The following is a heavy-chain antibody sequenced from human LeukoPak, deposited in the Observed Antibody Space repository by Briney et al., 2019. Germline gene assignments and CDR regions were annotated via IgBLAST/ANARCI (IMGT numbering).Heavy chain of an antibody. CDR2: IRGGGGVQ. J-gene: IGHJ3*02. CDR1: LFTFHDYA. CDR3: AKSSHSFGNDALDI. V-gene: IGHV3-23*01. Sequence: PGGSLRLSCAASLFTFHDYAMHWVCQAPGKGLEYVSVIRGGGGVQYYAASVKGRFTISRDNSKNTLYLQMNSLRAEDTAVYYCAKSSHSFGNDALDIWGQGTMVTVSS. D-gene: IGHD5-18*01.